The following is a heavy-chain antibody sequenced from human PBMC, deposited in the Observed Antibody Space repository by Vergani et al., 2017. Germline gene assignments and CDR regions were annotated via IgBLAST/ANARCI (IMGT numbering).Heavy chain of an antibody. CDR2: IYHSGST. V-gene: IGHV4-30-2*01. CDR1: GGSISSGGYS. CDR3: ARDKGLTSPWFDP. Sequence: QLQLQESGSGLVKPSQTLSLTCAVSGGSISSGGYSWSWIRPPPGKGLEWIGYIYHSGSTYYNPSLKSRVTISVDRSKNQFSLKLSSVTAADTAVYYCARDKGLTSPWFDPWGQGTLVTVSS. J-gene: IGHJ5*02. D-gene: IGHD4/OR15-4a*01.